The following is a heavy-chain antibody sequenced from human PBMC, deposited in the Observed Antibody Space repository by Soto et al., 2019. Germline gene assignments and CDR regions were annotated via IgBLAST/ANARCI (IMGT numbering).Heavy chain of an antibody. V-gene: IGHV3-30-3*01. D-gene: IGHD1-26*01. CDR2: IAYDGTIK. J-gene: IGHJ4*02. Sequence: QEQLVESGGDVVQPGRSLTLSCAASGFTFSANAMHWVRQAPGKGLEWVAVIAYDGTIKIYRDSVKGRFTISRDDSQSTLYLQMNSLSPEDTAVYYCARDKIKGAPDYLDSWGQGTLVTASS. CDR1: GFTFSANA. CDR3: ARDKIKGAPDYLDS.